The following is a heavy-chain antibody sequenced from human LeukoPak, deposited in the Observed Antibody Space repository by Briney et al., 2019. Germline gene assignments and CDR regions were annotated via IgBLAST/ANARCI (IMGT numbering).Heavy chain of an antibody. D-gene: IGHD3-22*01. CDR3: ARGTMNLDS. V-gene: IGHV1-2*02. CDR2: INPYSGDT. CDR1: GYTFTGYY. Sequence: PGASVKVSCKASGYTFTGYYIHWVRQAPGQGLEWMGWINPYSGDTAYAQKFQGRVTMTRDTSINTAYMELNRLKFDDTAVYYCARGTMNLDSWGQGTLVTVSS. J-gene: IGHJ4*02.